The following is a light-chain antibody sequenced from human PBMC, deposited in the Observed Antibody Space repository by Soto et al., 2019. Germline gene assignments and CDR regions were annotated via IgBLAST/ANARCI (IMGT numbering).Light chain of an antibody. Sequence: QPVLTQSPSASASLGASVKLTCTLSSRHSSYGIAWHQQQTEKGPRYLMKLNSDGSHNKGDGIPDRFSGSSSGAERYLSISSLHSEDETDYCCQTWGTGTVFGGGTKLTVL. CDR1: SRHSSYG. CDR3: QTWGTGTV. J-gene: IGLJ2*01. V-gene: IGLV4-69*01. CDR2: LNSDGSH.